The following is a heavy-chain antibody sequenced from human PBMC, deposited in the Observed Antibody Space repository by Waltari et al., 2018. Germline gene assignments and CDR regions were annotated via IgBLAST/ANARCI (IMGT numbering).Heavy chain of an antibody. J-gene: IGHJ3*02. CDR3: AALGTYNVFHI. Sequence: EAQLAESGGGLVEPGGTLRLSCPASGFTFRDAWMNWIRQTPGKRLEWVGRIKSINHGGTTEFASFVKDRFVISRDDSQGTVSLQMSNLEADDTAVYYCAALGTYNVFHIWGQGTKVTVSS. D-gene: IGHD2-15*01. CDR2: IKSINHGGTT. CDR1: GFTFRDAW. V-gene: IGHV3-15*01.